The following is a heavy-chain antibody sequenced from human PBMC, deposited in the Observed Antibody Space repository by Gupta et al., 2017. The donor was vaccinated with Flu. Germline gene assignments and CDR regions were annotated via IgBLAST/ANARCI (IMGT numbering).Heavy chain of an antibody. CDR2: INTNGAT. V-gene: IGHV4-59*08. Sequence: QMQLQESGPGLVKPSETLSLTCTVSGGSITNYFWSWIRQSPGKGLEWIGFINTNGATSNTPSLKSRLTMSVDTSKNQFSLKLSSVTAADTAVYYCARQFSNRRVDAFDIWGQGTLVTVSS. CDR1: GGSITNYF. CDR3: ARQFSNRRVDAFDI. J-gene: IGHJ3*02. D-gene: IGHD2-8*01.